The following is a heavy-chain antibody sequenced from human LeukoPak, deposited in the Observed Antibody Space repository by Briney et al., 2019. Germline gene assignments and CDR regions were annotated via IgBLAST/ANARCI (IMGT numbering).Heavy chain of an antibody. Sequence: ASVKVACKASGCTFTSYYMHWVRQAPGQGLEWMGIINPSGGSTSYAQKFQGRVTITRDMSTSTVYMELSSLRSEATAVYYCARSEQFPYYMDVWGKGTTVTVSS. CDR3: ARSEQFPYYMDV. J-gene: IGHJ6*03. CDR1: GCTFTSYY. CDR2: INPSGGST. D-gene: IGHD6-19*01. V-gene: IGHV1-46*01.